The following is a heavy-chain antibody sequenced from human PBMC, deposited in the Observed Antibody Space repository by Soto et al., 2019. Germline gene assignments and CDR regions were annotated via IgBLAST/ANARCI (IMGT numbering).Heavy chain of an antibody. CDR1: GFTFSNFE. CDR2: INTAGSTK. J-gene: IGHJ5*02. D-gene: IGHD1-26*01. Sequence: GGSLRLSCAASGFTFSNFEMHWVRQAPGKGLEWVSYINTAGSTKYYAESVKGRFTISRGNSKSTVYLELNNLSAEDTAVYHCAKNQGVELVPLATVDWFDPWGQGSVVTVSS. CDR3: AKNQGVELVPLATVDWFDP. V-gene: IGHV3-48*03.